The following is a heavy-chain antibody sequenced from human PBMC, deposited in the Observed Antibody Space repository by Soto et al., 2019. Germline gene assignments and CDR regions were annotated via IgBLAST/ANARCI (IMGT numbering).Heavy chain of an antibody. D-gene: IGHD6-13*01. J-gene: IGHJ6*02. CDR1: GFTFSSYG. CDR2: IWYDGSNK. Sequence: QVQLVESGGGVVQPGRSLRLSCAASGFTFSSYGMHWVRQAPGKGLEWVAVIWYDGSNKYYADSVKGRFTISRENSKNTLYLQRNSLRAEDTAVYYCARGSSSWYYHYYYYGMDVWGQGTTVTVSS. CDR3: ARGSSSWYYHYYYYGMDV. V-gene: IGHV3-33*01.